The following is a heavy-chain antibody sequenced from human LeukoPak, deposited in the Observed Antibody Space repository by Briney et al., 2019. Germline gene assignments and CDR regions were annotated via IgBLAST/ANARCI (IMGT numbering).Heavy chain of an antibody. CDR1: GDSISSGDYY. V-gene: IGHV4-61*02. D-gene: IGHD2-2*01. CDR3: AREVDAAAAYNWFDP. J-gene: IGHJ5*02. CDR2: ISSSGST. Sequence: SETLSLTCTVSGDSISSGDYYWSWIRQPAGKGLEWIGRISSSGSTNYNPSLKSRVTISVDTSKNQFSLRLSSVTAADTAVYYCAREVDAAAAYNWFDPWGQGTLVTVSS.